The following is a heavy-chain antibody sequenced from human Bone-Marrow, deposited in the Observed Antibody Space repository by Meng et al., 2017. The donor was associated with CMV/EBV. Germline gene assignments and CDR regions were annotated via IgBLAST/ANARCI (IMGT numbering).Heavy chain of an antibody. V-gene: IGHV3-30*02. CDR1: GFTFSSYW. D-gene: IGHD5-24*01. Sequence: GESLKTSCAASGFTFSSYWMSWVRQAPGKGMEWVAFIRYDGSNKYYADSVKGRFTISRDNSKNTLYLQMNSLRAEDTAVYYCARGKGWLQSSPAGYWGQGTLVTVSS. CDR2: IRYDGSNK. J-gene: IGHJ4*02. CDR3: ARGKGWLQSSPAGY.